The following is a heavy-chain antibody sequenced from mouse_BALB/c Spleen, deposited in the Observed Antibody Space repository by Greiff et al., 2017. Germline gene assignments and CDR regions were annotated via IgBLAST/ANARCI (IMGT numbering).Heavy chain of an antibody. D-gene: IGHD1-1*01. CDR1: GFTFSSFG. Sequence: EVHLVESGGGLVQPGGSRKLSCAASGFTFSSFGMHWVRQAPEKGLEWVAYISSGSSTIYYADTVKGRFTISRDNPKNTLFLQMTSLRSEDTAMYYCARSSRYYYAMDYWGQGTSVTVSS. J-gene: IGHJ4*01. CDR3: ARSSRYYYAMDY. CDR2: ISSGSSTI. V-gene: IGHV5-17*02.